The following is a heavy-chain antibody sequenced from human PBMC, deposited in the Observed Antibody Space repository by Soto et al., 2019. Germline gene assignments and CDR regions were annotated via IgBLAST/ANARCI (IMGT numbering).Heavy chain of an antibody. V-gene: IGHV4-30-4*01. CDR3: ARGPHNWNERGWFDP. CDR1: GGSISSGDYY. CDR2: IYYSGST. D-gene: IGHD1-20*01. J-gene: IGHJ5*02. Sequence: SETLSLTCTVSGGSISSGDYYWSWIRQPPGKGLEWIGYIYYSGSTYYNPSLKSRVTISVDTSKNQLSLKLSSVTAADTAVYYCARGPHNWNERGWFDPWGQGTLVTVSS.